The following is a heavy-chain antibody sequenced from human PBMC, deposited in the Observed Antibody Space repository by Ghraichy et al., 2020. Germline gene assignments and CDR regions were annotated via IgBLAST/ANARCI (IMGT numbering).Heavy chain of an antibody. V-gene: IGHV3-23*01. Sequence: LSLTCAASGFTFSSYAVNWVRQAPGKGLEWVSAIGGSGGSTYYADSVKGRFTISRDNSKNTLYLQMNSLRAEDTAVYYCAKTGGYCSSTNCYELGWYIDYWGQGTLVTVSS. J-gene: IGHJ4*02. CDR2: IGGSGGST. CDR1: GFTFSSYA. CDR3: AKTGGYCSSTNCYELGWYIDY. D-gene: IGHD2-2*01.